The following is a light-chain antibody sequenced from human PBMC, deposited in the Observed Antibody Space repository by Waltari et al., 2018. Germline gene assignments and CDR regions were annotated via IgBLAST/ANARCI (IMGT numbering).Light chain of an antibody. CDR3: CSYAGSYTFV. Sequence: QSALTQPRSVSGSPGQSVTISCTGTRSDVGGYHYVSWYQQHPGKAPKLMISDVTKRPSGVPDRFSGSKSGNTASLTISGLQAEDEADYSCCSYAGSYTFVFGTGTKVTVL. CDR1: RSDVGGYHY. V-gene: IGLV2-11*01. CDR2: DVT. J-gene: IGLJ1*01.